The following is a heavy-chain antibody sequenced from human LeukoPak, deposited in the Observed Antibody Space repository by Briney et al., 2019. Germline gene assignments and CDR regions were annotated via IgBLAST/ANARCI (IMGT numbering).Heavy chain of an antibody. CDR1: GFTFSSYA. CDR3: AKEGRVIEVAGTGHQSY. V-gene: IGHV3-23*01. Sequence: GSLRLSCAASGFTFSSYAMSWVRQAPGKGLEWVSAISGSGGSTYYADSVKGRFTISRDNSKNPLYLQMNSLRAEDTAVYYCAKEGRVIEVAGTGHQSYWGQGTLVTVSS. J-gene: IGHJ4*02. D-gene: IGHD6-19*01. CDR2: ISGSGGST.